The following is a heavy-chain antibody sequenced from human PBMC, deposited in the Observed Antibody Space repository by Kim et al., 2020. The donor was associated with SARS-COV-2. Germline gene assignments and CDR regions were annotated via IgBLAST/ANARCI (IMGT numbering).Heavy chain of an antibody. CDR2: ISSSSYI. CDR1: GFTFSSYS. V-gene: IGHV3-21*01. D-gene: IGHD5-12*01. Sequence: GGSLRLSCAASGFTFSSYSMNWVRQAPGKGLEWVSSISSSSYIYYADSVKGRFTISRDNAKNSLYLHMNSLRAEDTAVYYCARGDSGYTSLLDAFDIWGQGTMVTVSS. CDR3: ARGDSGYTSLLDAFDI. J-gene: IGHJ3*02.